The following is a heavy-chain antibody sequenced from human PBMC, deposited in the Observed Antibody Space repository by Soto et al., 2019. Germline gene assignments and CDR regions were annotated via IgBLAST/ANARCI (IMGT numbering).Heavy chain of an antibody. CDR2: INAGNGNT. CDR1: GYTFTSYA. D-gene: IGHD6-19*01. CDR3: ARDEQWMVQDFDY. Sequence: ASVKVSCKASGYTFTSYAMHWVRQAPGQRLEWMGWINAGNGNTKYSQKFQGRVTITRDTSASTAYMELSSLRSEDTAVYYCARDEQWMVQDFDYWGQGTLVSVSS. J-gene: IGHJ4*02. V-gene: IGHV1-3*01.